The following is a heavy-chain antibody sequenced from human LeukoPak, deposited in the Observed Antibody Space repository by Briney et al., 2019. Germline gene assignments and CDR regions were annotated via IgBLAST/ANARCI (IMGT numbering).Heavy chain of an antibody. D-gene: IGHD5-12*01. CDR2: IYHSGST. V-gene: IGHV4-38-2*02. J-gene: IGHJ4*02. Sequence: SETLSLTCTVSGYSISSGYYWGWIRQPPGKGLEWIGSIYHSGSTYYNPSLKSRVTISVDTSKNQFSLKLSSVTAADTAVYYCARVSFVGGYDLDYWGQGTLVTVSS. CDR3: ARVSFVGGYDLDY. CDR1: GYSISSGYY.